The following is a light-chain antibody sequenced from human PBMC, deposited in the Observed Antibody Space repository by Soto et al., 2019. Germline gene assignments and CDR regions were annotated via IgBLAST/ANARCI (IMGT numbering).Light chain of an antibody. Sequence: EIVMTQSPATLSVSPGERATLSCRASQSVSSNFAWYQQKPGQAPRLLIYGASTRAAGIPARFSSGGSRTEFTLTISSLQSEDFAVYLCQQYNDWPPWTFGQGTNVEIK. CDR1: QSVSSN. CDR2: GAS. V-gene: IGKV3-15*01. CDR3: QQYNDWPPWT. J-gene: IGKJ1*01.